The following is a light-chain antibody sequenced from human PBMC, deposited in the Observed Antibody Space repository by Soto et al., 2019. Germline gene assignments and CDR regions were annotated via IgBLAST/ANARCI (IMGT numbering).Light chain of an antibody. V-gene: IGKV3-20*01. CDR2: GAS. CDR3: QQYGSSPEEYMYT. CDR1: QSVSSSY. J-gene: IGKJ2*01. Sequence: EIVLTQSPGTLSLSPGERATLSCRASQSVSSSYLAWYQQKPGQAPRLLIYGASSRATGIPDRFSGSGSGTDFTLTISRLEPEDFAVYYCQQYGSSPEEYMYTFGQGTKLEIK.